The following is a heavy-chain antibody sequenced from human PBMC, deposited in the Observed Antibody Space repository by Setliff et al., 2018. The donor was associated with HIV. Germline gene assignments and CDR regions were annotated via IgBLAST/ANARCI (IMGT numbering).Heavy chain of an antibody. J-gene: IGHJ6*03. CDR3: ARGKWLVQNFYSYYMDV. D-gene: IGHD6-19*01. Sequence: PSETLSLTCAVSGYSISSGYYWGWIRQPPGKGLEWIGSVFHSGSTYYNPSLKSRVTISVDTSKNQFSLKLSSVTAADTAVYYCARGKWLVQNFYSYYMDVWGKGTTVTVSS. CDR1: GYSISSGYY. V-gene: IGHV4-38-2*01. CDR2: VFHSGST.